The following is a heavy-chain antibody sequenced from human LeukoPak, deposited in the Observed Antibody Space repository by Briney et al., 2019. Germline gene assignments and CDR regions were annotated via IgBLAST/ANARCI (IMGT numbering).Heavy chain of an antibody. CDR2: ISSSGSTI. CDR1: GFTFSDYY. Sequence: GGSLRLSCAASGFTFSDYYMSWIRQAPGKGLEWVSYISSSGSTIYYADSVKGRFTISRDNAKNSLYLQINSLRAEDTAVYFCGRGRRPFTFFVMGFETKNVFDMGGGGKMAPVSS. J-gene: IGHJ3*02. V-gene: IGHV3-11*04. CDR3: GRGRRPFTFFVMGFETKNVFDM. D-gene: IGHD3-3*01.